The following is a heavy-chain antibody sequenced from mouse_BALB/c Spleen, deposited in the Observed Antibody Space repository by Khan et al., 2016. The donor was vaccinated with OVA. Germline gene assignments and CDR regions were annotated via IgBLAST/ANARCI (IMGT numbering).Heavy chain of an antibody. D-gene: IGHD2-14*01. CDR1: GFSLSRYN. CDR3: ARAYYRYDGYYAMDY. J-gene: IGHJ4*01. Sequence: QVQLKQSGPGLVAPSQSLSITCTVSGFSLSRYNIHWVRQPPGKGLEWLGMIWGGGGTDYNSTLKSRLSISKDNSKSQVFLKLHSLQTEDPAMYYCARAYYRYDGYYAMDYWGQGTSVTVSS. V-gene: IGHV2-6-4*01. CDR2: IWGGGGT.